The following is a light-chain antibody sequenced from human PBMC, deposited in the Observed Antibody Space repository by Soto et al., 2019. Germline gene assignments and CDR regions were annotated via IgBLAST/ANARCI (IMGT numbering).Light chain of an antibody. V-gene: IGLV2-23*01. CDR3: CSYAGGTSVI. J-gene: IGLJ2*01. CDR1: SSDVGRYSL. Sequence: QPVLTQPASVSGSPGQSLTISCTGTSSDVGRYSLVSWYQQHPGKAPKLIIYEDVERPSGVSYRFSGSKSGNTASLTISGLQTEDEADYYCCSYAGGTSVIFGGGTKVTVL. CDR2: EDV.